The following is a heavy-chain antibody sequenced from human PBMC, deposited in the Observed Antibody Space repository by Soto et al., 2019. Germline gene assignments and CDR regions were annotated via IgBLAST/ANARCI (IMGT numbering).Heavy chain of an antibody. V-gene: IGHV4-31*03. CDR1: GGSISSGGYY. D-gene: IGHD3-22*01. CDR3: AGDYYYDSSGYLSY. Sequence: QVQLQESGPGLVKPSQTLSLTCTDSGGSISSGGYYWSWIRQHPGKGLEWIGYIYYSGSTYYNPSLKSRVTISVDTSKNQFSQNLSSVTAADTAVYYCAGDYYYDSSGYLSYWGQGTLVNVSS. CDR2: IYYSGST. J-gene: IGHJ4*02.